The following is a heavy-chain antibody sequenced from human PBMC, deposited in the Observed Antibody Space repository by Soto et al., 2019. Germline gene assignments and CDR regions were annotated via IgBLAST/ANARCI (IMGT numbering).Heavy chain of an antibody. V-gene: IGHV1-18*01. Sequence: QVQLVQSEAEVKKHGASVKISCKASGYTFNSYAISWVRQAPGQGLQWMGWISVHDGKTKYAHKAEGRLSRTADTSPTTAYLELGSLRSYATAVYYCVSDHGGWGGWRPFDFLGQGTLLTVSS. CDR1: GYTFNSYA. J-gene: IGHJ4*02. CDR3: VSDHGGWGGWRPFDF. D-gene: IGHD3-10*01. CDR2: ISVHDGKT.